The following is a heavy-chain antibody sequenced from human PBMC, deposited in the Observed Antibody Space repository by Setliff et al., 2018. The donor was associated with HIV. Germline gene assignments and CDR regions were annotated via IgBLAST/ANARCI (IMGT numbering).Heavy chain of an antibody. CDR3: ARRGYGYGYPIDAFDI. CDR2: IYYSGST. Sequence: LSLTCTVSGGSISSYYWSWIRQPPGKGLEWIGYIYYSGSTNYNASLQSRVTISVGTSKNQFSLKLSSVTAADTAVYYCARRGYGYGYPIDAFDIWGQGRMVTVS. CDR1: GGSISSYY. D-gene: IGHD5-18*01. J-gene: IGHJ3*02. V-gene: IGHV4-59*08.